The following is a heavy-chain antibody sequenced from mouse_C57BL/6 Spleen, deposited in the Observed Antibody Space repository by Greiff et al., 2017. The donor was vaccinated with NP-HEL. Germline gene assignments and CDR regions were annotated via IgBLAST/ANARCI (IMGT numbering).Heavy chain of an antibody. CDR3: ARSSFITEYFDY. Sequence: QVQLKQSGPELVKPGASVKISCKASGYAFSSSWMNWVKQRPGKGLEWIGRIYPGDGDTNYNGKFKGKATLTADKSSSTAYMQLSSLTSEDSAVYFCARSSFITEYFDYWGQGTTLTVSS. CDR1: GYAFSSSW. D-gene: IGHD1-1*01. CDR2: IYPGDGDT. V-gene: IGHV1-82*01. J-gene: IGHJ2*01.